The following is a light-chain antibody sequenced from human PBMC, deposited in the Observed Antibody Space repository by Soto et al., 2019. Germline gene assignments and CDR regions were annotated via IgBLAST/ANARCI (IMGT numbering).Light chain of an antibody. Sequence: DIQMTPSPSSLSASLGDRVTVTCLAGQSISRYLNWYQQRPGKAPKLLIYSASSLQTGVPSRFSGSGSGTDFTLTINSLQPEDFATYYCQQSYNGPFTFGPGTKVDIK. J-gene: IGKJ3*01. V-gene: IGKV1-39*01. CDR1: QSISRY. CDR3: QQSYNGPFT. CDR2: SAS.